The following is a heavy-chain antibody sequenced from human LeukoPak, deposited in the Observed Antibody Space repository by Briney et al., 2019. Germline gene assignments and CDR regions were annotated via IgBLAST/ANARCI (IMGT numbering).Heavy chain of an antibody. D-gene: IGHD2-21*02. CDR1: GGSISSGSYY. CDR3: AREGHIVVVTGLL. CDR2: IYTSGST. Sequence: SQTLSLTCTVSGGSISSGSYYWSWIRQPAGKGLEWIGRIYTSGSTNYPPSLQSRVHISVDTSKNQFSLKLRSVTAADTAVYYCAREGHIVVVTGLLWGQGTLVTVSS. V-gene: IGHV4-61*02. J-gene: IGHJ4*02.